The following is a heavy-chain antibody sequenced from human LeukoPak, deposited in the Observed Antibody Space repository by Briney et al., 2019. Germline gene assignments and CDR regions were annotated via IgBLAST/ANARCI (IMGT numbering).Heavy chain of an antibody. J-gene: IGHJ6*02. CDR2: IDGSER. D-gene: IGHD5-12*01. CDR3: AGGFNDYYAMDV. CDR1: GYS. Sequence: GGSLRLSCSASGYSMTWVRQAPGKGLEWVANIDGSERNYVDSVRGRFSISRDNAKNSLILQMDNLRVEDTAVYYCAGGFNDYYAMDVRGQGTTVTVS. V-gene: IGHV3-7*01.